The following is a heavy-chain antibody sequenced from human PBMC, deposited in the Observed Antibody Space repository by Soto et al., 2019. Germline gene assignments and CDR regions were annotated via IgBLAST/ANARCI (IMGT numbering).Heavy chain of an antibody. V-gene: IGHV3-74*01. Sequence: EVQLVESGENLVQPGGSLRLSCAASGFTFSSYWIHWVRQAPGKGLVWVSRIKGDEITTNYADSVKGRFTISRDNAKKTVFLQMHRLRAEDTALYYCARGLYGAYGQDFWGQGMLVTVSS. CDR1: GFTFSSYW. J-gene: IGHJ4*02. CDR2: IKGDEITT. D-gene: IGHD4-17*01. CDR3: ARGLYGAYGQDF.